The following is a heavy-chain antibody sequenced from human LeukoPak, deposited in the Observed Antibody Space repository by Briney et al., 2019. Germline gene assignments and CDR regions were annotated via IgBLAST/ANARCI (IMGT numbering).Heavy chain of an antibody. V-gene: IGHV4-4*02. CDR3: ATLGAASLDAFDI. J-gene: IGHJ3*02. Sequence: PSGTLSLTCAVSGGSISSSNWWSWVRQPPGKGLEWIGEIYHSGSTNYNPSLKSRVTISVDKSKNQFSLKLSSVTAADTAVYYCATLGAASLDAFDIWGQGTMVTVSS. CDR1: GGSISSSNW. CDR2: IYHSGST. D-gene: IGHD6-13*01.